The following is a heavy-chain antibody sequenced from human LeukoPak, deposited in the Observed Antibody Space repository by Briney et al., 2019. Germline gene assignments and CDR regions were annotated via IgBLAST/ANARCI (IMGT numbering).Heavy chain of an antibody. CDR3: ARDPPLDGSEDY. J-gene: IGHJ4*02. CDR2: IYSGGST. D-gene: IGHD3-10*01. CDR1: GLTVTTNY. V-gene: IGHV3-53*01. Sequence: GGSLRLSCAASGLTVTTNYMSWVRQAPGKGLEWVSLIYSGGSTYYADSVKGRFTISRDNSKNTLYLQMNSLRAEDTAVYYCARDPPLDGSEDYWGQGTLVTVSS.